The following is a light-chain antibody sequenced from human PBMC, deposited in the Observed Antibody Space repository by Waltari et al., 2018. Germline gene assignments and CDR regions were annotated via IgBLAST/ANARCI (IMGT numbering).Light chain of an antibody. CDR3: HSFDSSLSTGVV. J-gene: IGLJ2*01. CDR2: GNS. V-gene: IGLV1-40*01. CDR1: SPNIGAGHD. Sequence: QSVLTQPPSVSGAPGQRVTISCPGTSPNIGAGHDVHWYQQFPGTAPKLLIYGNSNRPSGVPDRFSGSKSDTSASLTITGLQAEDEADYFCHSFDSSLSTGVVFGGGTKVTVL.